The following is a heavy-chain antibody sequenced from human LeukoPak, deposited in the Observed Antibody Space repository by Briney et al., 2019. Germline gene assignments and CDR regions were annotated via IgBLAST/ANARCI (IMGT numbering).Heavy chain of an antibody. V-gene: IGHV3-7*03. D-gene: IGHD5-18*01. CDR1: GFTFSSYW. CDR2: IKPDGSEK. CDR3: ARDQRGDSFGENDY. Sequence: GVSLRLSCAASGFTFSSYWMSWVRQAPGKGLEGVANIKPDGSEKYYVDSVKGRFTISRDNAKNSLYLQMNSLRAEDTAVYYCARDQRGDSFGENDYWGQGTLVTVSS. J-gene: IGHJ4*02.